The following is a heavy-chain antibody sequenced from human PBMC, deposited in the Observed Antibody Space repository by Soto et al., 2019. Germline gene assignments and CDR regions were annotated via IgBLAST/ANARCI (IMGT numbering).Heavy chain of an antibody. V-gene: IGHV4-39*01. Sequence: QLQLQESGPGLVKPSETLSLTCTVSGGSISGSSYYWGWIRQPPGKGLEWIGRIYYRGSTSYNPSLQRRVTLSVDTSQNQSSLKLSSVTAADTAMYYCARHESRRPLVSAEFDPWGQGTLVTVSS. CDR3: ARHESRRPLVSAEFDP. CDR1: GGSISGSSYY. J-gene: IGHJ5*02. D-gene: IGHD2-8*01. CDR2: IYYRGST.